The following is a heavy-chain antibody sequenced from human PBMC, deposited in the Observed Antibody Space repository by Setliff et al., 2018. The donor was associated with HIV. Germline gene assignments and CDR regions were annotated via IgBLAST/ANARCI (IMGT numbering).Heavy chain of an antibody. J-gene: IGHJ4*02. V-gene: IGHV4-38-2*02. D-gene: IGHD3-22*01. CDR1: GGSISRYY. CDR2: VYHSGST. CDR3: ARRSDNYYDNSGYYYGAYFDY. Sequence: PSETLSLTCTVSGGSISRYYWGWIRQPPGKGLEWIGSVYHSGSTNYNPSLKSRVTISVDTSKNQFSLKLSSVTAADTAVYYCARRSDNYYDNSGYYYGAYFDYWGQGTLVTVSS.